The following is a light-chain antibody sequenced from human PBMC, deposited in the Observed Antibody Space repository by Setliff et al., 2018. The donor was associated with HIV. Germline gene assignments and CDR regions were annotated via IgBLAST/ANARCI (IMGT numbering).Light chain of an antibody. CDR3: VLYMGSGMWV. V-gene: IGLV8-61*01. J-gene: IGLJ3*02. CDR2: STN. Sequence: QTVVTQEPSFAVSPGGTVTLTCGLSPGSVPTSSYPSWYQQTPGQAPRTLIYSTNTRSSGVPDRFSGSILGNKAALTITGAQADDESDYYCVLYMGSGMWVFGGGTKVTVL. CDR1: PGSVPTSSY.